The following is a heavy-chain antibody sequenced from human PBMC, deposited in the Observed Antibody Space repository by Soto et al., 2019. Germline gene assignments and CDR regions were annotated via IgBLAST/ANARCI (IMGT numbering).Heavy chain of an antibody. D-gene: IGHD2-15*01. CDR3: ASEVSSTDGMDV. Sequence: SETLSLTCTVSGDSSVSSSSYYWGWTRQPPGKGLEWIGSIDYTGNTFYSPSFRSRLTISVDTSKSQFSLKLRSVTAADTATYYCASEVSSTDGMDVWGQGTTVTVSS. J-gene: IGHJ6*02. CDR2: IDYTGNT. V-gene: IGHV4-39*01. CDR1: GDSSVSSSSYY.